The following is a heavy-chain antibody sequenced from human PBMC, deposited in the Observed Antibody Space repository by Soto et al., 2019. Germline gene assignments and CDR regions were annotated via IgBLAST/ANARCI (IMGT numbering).Heavy chain of an antibody. CDR3: ARRRHTSYV. Sequence: PSVNARSNARRVGTGSYSMRWPRQAPGQGLEWMGGIIPIFGTANYAQKFQGRVTITADESTSTAYMELSSLRSEDTAVFFSARRRHTSYV. CDR1: RVGTGSYS. J-gene: IGHJ3*01. CDR2: IIPIFGTA. V-gene: IGHV1-69*13. D-gene: IGHD2-2*01.